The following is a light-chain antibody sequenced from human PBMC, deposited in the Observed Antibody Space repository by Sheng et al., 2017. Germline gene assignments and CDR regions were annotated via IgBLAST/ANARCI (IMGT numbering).Light chain of an antibody. CDR2: DAS. Sequence: EIVLTQSPGTLSLSPGERATLSCRASQSIRNYLAWYQQKPGQAPRLLIYDASNRATGIPARFSGSGSGTDFTLTISSVEPEDFAFYYCHQYNYWPPWTFGQGTKVEVK. V-gene: IGKV3-11*01. CDR1: QSIRNY. CDR3: HQYNYWPPWT. J-gene: IGKJ1*01.